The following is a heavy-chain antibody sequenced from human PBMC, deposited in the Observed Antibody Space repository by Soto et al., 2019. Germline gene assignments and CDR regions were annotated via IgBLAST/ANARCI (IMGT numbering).Heavy chain of an antibody. CDR2: IKSKTDGGTT. V-gene: IGHV3-15*01. Sequence: GGSLRLSCAASGFTFSNAWMSWVRQAPGKGLEWVGRIKSKTDGGTTDYAAPVKGRLTISRDDSKNTLYLQMNSLKTEDTAVYYCTTDLPRPDNDYYYYYMDVWGKGTTVTVSS. D-gene: IGHD3-16*01. CDR3: TTDLPRPDNDYYYYYMDV. CDR1: GFTFSNAW. J-gene: IGHJ6*03.